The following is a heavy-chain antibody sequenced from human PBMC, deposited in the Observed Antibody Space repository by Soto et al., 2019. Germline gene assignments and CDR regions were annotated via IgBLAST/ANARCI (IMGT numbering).Heavy chain of an antibody. Sequence: QVQLVQSGAEVKKPGASVKVSCKASGYTFTSYAMNWVRQAPGQRLEWMGWINGGNGNTKYSQKVQGRVTMTRDTAASTAYMELSSLRSDDTAVYYCARGSGLTYFDYWGQGTLVTVSS. D-gene: IGHD3-10*01. CDR3: ARGSGLTYFDY. V-gene: IGHV1-3*01. CDR2: INGGNGNT. J-gene: IGHJ4*02. CDR1: GYTFTSYA.